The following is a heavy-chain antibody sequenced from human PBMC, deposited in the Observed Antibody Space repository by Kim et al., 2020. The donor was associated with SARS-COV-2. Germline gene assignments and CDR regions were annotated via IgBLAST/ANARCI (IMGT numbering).Heavy chain of an antibody. V-gene: IGHV3-23*01. CDR3: AKDAAITIFGVVIPKDYYYGRDV. Sequence: GGSLRLSCAASGFTFSSYAMNWVRQAPGKGLEWVSAISGSGGSTYYADSVKGRFTISRDNSKNTLYLQMNSLRAEDTAVYYCAKDAAITIFGVVIPKDYYYGRDVWGQGTTVTVSS. CDR2: ISGSGGST. CDR1: GFTFSSYA. J-gene: IGHJ6*02. D-gene: IGHD3-3*01.